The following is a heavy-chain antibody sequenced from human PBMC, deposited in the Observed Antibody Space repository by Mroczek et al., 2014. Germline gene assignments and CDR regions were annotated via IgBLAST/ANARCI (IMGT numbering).Heavy chain of an antibody. V-gene: IGHV3-9*01. J-gene: IGHJ4*02. CDR1: GFTFDDYA. Sequence: VQLVQSGGGLVQPGRSLRLSCAASGFTFDDYAMHWVRQAPGKGLEWVSGISWNSGSIGYADSVKGRFTISRDNAKNSLYLQMNSLRAEDTALYYCAKDGNEAYWGQGTLVTGLL. D-gene: IGHD1-1*01. CDR2: ISWNSGSI. CDR3: AKDGNEAY.